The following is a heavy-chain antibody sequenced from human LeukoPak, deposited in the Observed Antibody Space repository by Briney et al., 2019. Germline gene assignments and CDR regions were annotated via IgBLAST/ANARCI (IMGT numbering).Heavy chain of an antibody. CDR1: GFTFSNAW. Sequence: PGGSLRLSCAASGFTFSNAWMNWVRQAPGKGLEWVSAISGSGGGTYYADSVKGRFTISRDNSKSTLHLQMNSLRAEDTAVYYCAKDGLSGSYSYFDYWGQGTLVTVSS. CDR2: ISGSGGGT. J-gene: IGHJ4*02. D-gene: IGHD1-26*01. CDR3: AKDGLSGSYSYFDY. V-gene: IGHV3-23*01.